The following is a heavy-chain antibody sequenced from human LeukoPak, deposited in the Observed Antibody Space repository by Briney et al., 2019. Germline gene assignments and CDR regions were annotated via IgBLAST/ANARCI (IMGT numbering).Heavy chain of an antibody. CDR3: AGHGLGTLIDI. J-gene: IGHJ3*02. V-gene: IGHV5-51*01. Sequence: GESLKISCKASGYSFTSYWIGWVRQMPGKGLEWMGIIYPSDSDTRYSPSFQGQVTISADKSISTAYLQWSSLKASDTAIYYFAGHGLGTLIDIWGQGTMVTVSS. CDR2: IYPSDSDT. D-gene: IGHD1-1*01. CDR1: GYSFTSYW.